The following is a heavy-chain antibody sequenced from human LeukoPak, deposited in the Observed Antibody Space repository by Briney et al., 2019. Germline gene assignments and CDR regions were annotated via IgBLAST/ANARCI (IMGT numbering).Heavy chain of an antibody. Sequence: SQTLSLTXTVSGGSISSDNIYWSWVRQPAGKGLEWIGRIYTSGSTNYNPSLESRVTISVDTSKNQLSLKLSSVTAADTAVYYCARHDAFGIWGQGTMVTVSS. J-gene: IGHJ3*02. V-gene: IGHV4-61*02. CDR1: GGSISSDNIY. CDR3: ARHDAFGI. CDR2: IYTSGST.